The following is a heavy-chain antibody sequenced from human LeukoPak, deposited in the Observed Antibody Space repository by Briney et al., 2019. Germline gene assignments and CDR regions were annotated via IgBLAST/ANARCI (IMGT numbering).Heavy chain of an antibody. D-gene: IGHD3-3*01. J-gene: IGHJ5*02. CDR2: IYYSGST. CDR1: VGSICSCDYY. Sequence: SETLSLTCTVSVGSICSCDYYWSWICQPPGKGLEWLGYIYYSGSTYYNPSLKIRVTISVDTSKNQFSLKLSSVTAADTAVYYCARTYYDFWSGRFDPWGQGTLVTVSS. CDR3: ARTYYDFWSGRFDP. V-gene: IGHV4-30-4*01.